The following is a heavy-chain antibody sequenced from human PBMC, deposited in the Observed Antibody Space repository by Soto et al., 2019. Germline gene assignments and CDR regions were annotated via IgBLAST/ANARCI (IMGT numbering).Heavy chain of an antibody. CDR2: ISADNGNT. CDR1: GYTFTRYG. Sequence: ASVKVSCQASGYTFTRYGISWVRQAPGQGLEWMGWISADNGNTDYAQKFQGSVTMTTDTSTSTGYMELRSLRSDDTAVYYCARDVESSSLFATYYYGLDVWGQGTTVTVSS. V-gene: IGHV1-18*04. J-gene: IGHJ6*02. D-gene: IGHD6-6*01. CDR3: ARDVESSSLFATYYYGLDV.